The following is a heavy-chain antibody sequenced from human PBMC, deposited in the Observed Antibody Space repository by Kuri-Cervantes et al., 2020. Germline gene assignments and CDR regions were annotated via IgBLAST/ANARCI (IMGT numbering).Heavy chain of an antibody. V-gene: IGHV3-49*03. D-gene: IGHD3-22*01. CDR3: TTESFYYYDSSGYYAFDI. Sequence: GESLKISCTASGFTFGDYAMSWFRQAPGKGLEWVGFIRSKAYGGTTEYAASVKGRFTISSDDSKNTLYLQMNSLKTEDTAVYYCTTESFYYYDSSGYYAFDIWGQGTMVTVSS. CDR2: IRSKAYGGTT. CDR1: GFTFGDYA. J-gene: IGHJ3*02.